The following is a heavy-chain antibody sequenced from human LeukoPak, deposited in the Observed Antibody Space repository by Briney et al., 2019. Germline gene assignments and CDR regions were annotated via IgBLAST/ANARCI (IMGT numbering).Heavy chain of an antibody. Sequence: SQTLSHTCTVSGGSISSGGYYWSWIRQHPGKGLEWIGYIYYSGSTYYNPSLKSRVTISVDTSKNQFSLRLSSVTAADTAVYYCARAFVGGNSGGFDYWGQGTLVTVSS. CDR2: IYYSGST. CDR3: ARAFVGGNSGGFDY. D-gene: IGHD4-23*01. V-gene: IGHV4-31*03. CDR1: GGSISSGGYY. J-gene: IGHJ4*02.